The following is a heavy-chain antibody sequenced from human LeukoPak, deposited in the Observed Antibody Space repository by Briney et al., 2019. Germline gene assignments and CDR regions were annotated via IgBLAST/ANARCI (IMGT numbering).Heavy chain of an antibody. Sequence: GASVKASCKASGGTFSSYAISWVRQAPGQGLEWMGRIIPILGIANYAQKFQGRVTITADKSTSTAYMELSSLRSEDTAVYYCAREGGCSSTSCYGKVGWFDPWGQGTLVTVSS. CDR2: IIPILGIA. D-gene: IGHD2-2*01. CDR3: AREGGCSSTSCYGKVGWFDP. CDR1: GGTFSSYA. J-gene: IGHJ5*02. V-gene: IGHV1-69*04.